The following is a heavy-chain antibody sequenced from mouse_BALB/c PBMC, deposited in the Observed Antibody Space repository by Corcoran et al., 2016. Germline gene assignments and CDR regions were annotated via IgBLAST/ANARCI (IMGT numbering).Heavy chain of an antibody. J-gene: IGHJ3*01. CDR2: INPYNDVT. Sequence: EVQLQQSGPELVQPGASVKMSCKASGYTFTSYVMHWVKQKPGQGLEWIGYINPYNDVTKYNEKFKGKATLTSDKSSSTAYMELSSLTSEDSAVYYRARDYYGSTYVFAYWGQGTLVTVSA. CDR3: ARDYYGSTYVFAY. D-gene: IGHD1-1*01. CDR1: GYTFTSYV. V-gene: IGHV1S136*01.